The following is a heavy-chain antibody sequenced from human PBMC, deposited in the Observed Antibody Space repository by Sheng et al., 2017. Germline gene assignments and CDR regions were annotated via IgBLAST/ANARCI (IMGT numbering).Heavy chain of an antibody. Sequence: GPEVKKPGASVRVSCQASGYTLTTYGIAWMRQAPGQGLEWMGWISAYNGNTNYAQNLQGRVTVTTDTSTNTAYMELRSLRSDDTAVYYCARGTYFDNWGQGTLVTVSS. CDR1: GYTLTTYG. J-gene: IGHJ4*02. CDR3: ARGTYFDN. CDR2: ISAYNGNT. V-gene: IGHV1-18*01.